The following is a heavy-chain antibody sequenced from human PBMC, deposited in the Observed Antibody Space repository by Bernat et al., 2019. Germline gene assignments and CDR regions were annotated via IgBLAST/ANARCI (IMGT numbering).Heavy chain of an antibody. V-gene: IGHV3-64D*06. CDR3: VKGWNGDY. CDR2: INNNGGCT. CDR1: GFSFSGYA. D-gene: IGHD1-1*01. Sequence: EVQLVASGGGLIQPGGSVRLSCSASGFSFSGYAMHWARQAPGKGLEYVSAINNNGGCTYYADSVKGRFTISRDNSRNTLYLQMSSLRAEDTAVYYCVKGWNGDYFAQGTLVTVSS. J-gene: IGHJ4*02.